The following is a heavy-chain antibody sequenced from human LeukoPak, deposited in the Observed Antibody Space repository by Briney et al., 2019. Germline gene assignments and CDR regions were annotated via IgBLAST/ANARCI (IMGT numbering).Heavy chain of an antibody. V-gene: IGHV3-21*05. CDR2: ISSSSSYT. Sequence: GGSLRLSCAASGFTFSNYGMHWVRQAPGKGLEWVSYISSSSSYTNYADSVKGRFTISRDNAKNSLYLQMNSLRAEDTAVYYCARDAVSLAAAGTSDYWGQGTLVTVSS. CDR1: GFTFSNYG. CDR3: ARDAVSLAAAGTSDY. J-gene: IGHJ4*02. D-gene: IGHD6-13*01.